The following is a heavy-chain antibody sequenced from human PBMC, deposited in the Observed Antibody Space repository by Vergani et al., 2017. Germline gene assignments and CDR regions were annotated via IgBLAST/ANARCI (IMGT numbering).Heavy chain of an antibody. CDR3: ARARVPGHYYYCYMDV. J-gene: IGHJ6*03. CDR1: GFTVSSNY. CDR2: IYSGGST. D-gene: IGHD2-8*02. Sequence: EVQLVESGGGLIQPGGSLRLSCAASGFTVSSNYMSWVRQAPGKGLEWVSVIYSGGSTYYADSVKGRFTISRDNSKNTLYLQMNSLRAEDTAVYYCARARVPGHYYYCYMDVWGKGTTVTVSS. V-gene: IGHV3-53*01.